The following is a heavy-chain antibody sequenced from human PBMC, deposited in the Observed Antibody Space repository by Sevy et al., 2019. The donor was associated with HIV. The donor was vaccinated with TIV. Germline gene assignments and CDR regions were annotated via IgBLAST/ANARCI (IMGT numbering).Heavy chain of an antibody. CDR2: ISGSGDTT. J-gene: IGHJ4*02. CDR1: EFTISSYA. D-gene: IGHD3-22*01. Sequence: GGSLRLSCAASEFTISSYAMSWVRQAPGKGVEWVSAISGSGDTTYYADSVKGRFTISKDKSKNLLYLQMNRLRAEDTAVYYCANGGNKGSSGFYPPLDFWGQGALVTVSS. CDR3: ANGGNKGSSGFYPPLDF. V-gene: IGHV3-23*01.